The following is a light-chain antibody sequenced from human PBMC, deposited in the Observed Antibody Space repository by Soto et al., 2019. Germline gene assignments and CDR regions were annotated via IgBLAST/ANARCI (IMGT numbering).Light chain of an antibody. J-gene: IGKJ1*01. CDR3: QQDGSTPRT. CDR2: GSA. V-gene: IGKV3-20*01. Sequence: EIVMTQSPATLSVSPGEGATLSCRASQSITRNLAWYQQSPGQAPRLLIYGSATRATGIPDRFSGSGSGTDFTLTISRLEPEDFAVYYCQQDGSTPRTFGQGTKVDIK. CDR1: QSITRN.